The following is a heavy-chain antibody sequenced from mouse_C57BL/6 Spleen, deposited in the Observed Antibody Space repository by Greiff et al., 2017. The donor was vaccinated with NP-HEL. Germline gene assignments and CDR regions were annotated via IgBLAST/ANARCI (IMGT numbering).Heavy chain of an antibody. J-gene: IGHJ4*01. CDR1: GYAFTNYL. V-gene: IGHV1-54*01. Sequence: QVQLQQSGAELVRPGTSVKVSCKASGYAFTNYLIEWVKQRPGQGLEWIGVINPGSGGTSYNEKFKGKATLTADKSSSTAYMQLSSLTSEDSAVYFCARSGLRGFYYAMDYWGQGTSVTVSS. CDR3: ARSGLRGFYYAMDY. CDR2: INPGSGGT. D-gene: IGHD1-1*01.